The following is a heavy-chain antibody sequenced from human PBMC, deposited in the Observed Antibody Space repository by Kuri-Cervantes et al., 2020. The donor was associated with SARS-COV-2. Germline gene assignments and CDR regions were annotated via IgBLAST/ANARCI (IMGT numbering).Heavy chain of an antibody. CDR3: ARQDTYYYGSSGPFDY. V-gene: IGHV4-39*01. Sequence: GSLRLSCTVSGGSISSSSYYWGWIHQPPGKGLEWIGSIYYSGSTYYNPSLKSRVTISVDTSKNQFSLKLSSVTAADTAVYYCARQDTYYYGSSGPFDYWGQGTLVTVSS. J-gene: IGHJ4*02. CDR1: GGSISSSSYY. CDR2: IYYSGST. D-gene: IGHD3-22*01.